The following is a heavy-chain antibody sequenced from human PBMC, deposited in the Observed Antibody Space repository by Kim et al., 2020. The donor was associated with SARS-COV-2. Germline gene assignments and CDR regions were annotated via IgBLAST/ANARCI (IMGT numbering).Heavy chain of an antibody. CDR1: GFTVSSNY. Sequence: GGSLRLSCAASGFTVSSNYMSWVRQAPGKGLEWVSVIYSGGSTYYADSVKGRFTISRDNSKNTLYLQMNSLRAEDTAVYYCARGPLVVSYYYYYGMDVWGQGTTVTVSS. CDR3: ARGPLVVSYYYYYGMDV. J-gene: IGHJ6*02. D-gene: IGHD3-22*01. CDR2: IYSGGST. V-gene: IGHV3-53*01.